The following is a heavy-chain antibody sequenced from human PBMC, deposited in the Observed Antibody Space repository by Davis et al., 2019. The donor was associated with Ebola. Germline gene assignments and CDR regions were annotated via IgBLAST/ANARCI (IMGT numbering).Heavy chain of an antibody. J-gene: IGHJ6*02. CDR1: GFTFSSYA. CDR2: ISYDGSNK. Sequence: GESLKIPCAASGFTFSSYAMHWVRQAPGKGLEWVAVISYDGSNKYYADSVKGRFTISRDNAKNSLYLQMNSLRAEDTAVYYCARTDYDILFYGMDVWGQGTTVTVSS. V-gene: IGHV3-30-3*01. CDR3: ARTDYDILFYGMDV. D-gene: IGHD3-9*01.